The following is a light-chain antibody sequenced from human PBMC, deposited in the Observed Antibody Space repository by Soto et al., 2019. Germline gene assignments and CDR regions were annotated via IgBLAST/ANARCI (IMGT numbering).Light chain of an antibody. CDR1: QSVSSSY. V-gene: IGKV3-20*01. Sequence: LFTQSPCSLSLSPGGRATLSCRASQSVSSSYLAWYQQKPGQAPRLLIYGASSRATGIPDRFSGSGSGTDFTLTISRLEPEDFAVYYCQQYGSSWTFGQGTKVDIK. J-gene: IGKJ1*01. CDR2: GAS. CDR3: QQYGSSWT.